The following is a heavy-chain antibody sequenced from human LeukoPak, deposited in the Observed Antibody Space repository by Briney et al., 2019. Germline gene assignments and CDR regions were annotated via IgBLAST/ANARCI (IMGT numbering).Heavy chain of an antibody. D-gene: IGHD1-26*01. CDR2: ISGTSGSI. CDR3: ARDEPGGRATTNDY. J-gene: IGHJ4*02. V-gene: IGHV3-48*01. CDR1: GFTFSSFA. Sequence: PGGSLRLSCAASGFTFSSFAMNWVRQAPGKGLEWVAYISGTSGSIYYADSVKGRFSIAGDNAKNSLYLQMNSLRAEDTAVYYCARDEPGGRATTNDYWGRGTLVTVSS.